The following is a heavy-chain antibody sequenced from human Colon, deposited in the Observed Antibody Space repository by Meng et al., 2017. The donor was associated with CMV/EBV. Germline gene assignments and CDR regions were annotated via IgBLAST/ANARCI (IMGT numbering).Heavy chain of an antibody. J-gene: IGHJ4*02. CDR3: AREQGSVAGNHYFDH. D-gene: IGHD6-19*01. V-gene: IGHV1-69*06. CDR1: GGIFSSYA. CDR2: IIPALNTP. Sequence: KISCKASGGIFSSYAINWLRQAPGQGLEWMGGIIPALNTPNYAQKFQGRVTITADKSTSTVYMELSSLRSEDTAVYYCAREQGSVAGNHYFDHWGQGTLVTVSS.